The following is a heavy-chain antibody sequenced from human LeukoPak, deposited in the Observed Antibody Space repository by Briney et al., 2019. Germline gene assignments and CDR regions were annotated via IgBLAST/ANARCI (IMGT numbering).Heavy chain of an antibody. CDR2: ISSSSSYI. V-gene: IGHV3-21*01. J-gene: IGHJ6*02. CDR3: ARERGTVTTYYYYGMDV. Sequence: GSLRLSCAASGFTFSSYNMNWVRQAPGKGLEWVSSISSSSSYIYFADSVKGRFTISRDNAKNSLYLQMNSLRAEDTAVYYCARERGTVTTYYYYGMDVWGQGTTVTVSS. D-gene: IGHD4-17*01. CDR1: GFTFSSYN.